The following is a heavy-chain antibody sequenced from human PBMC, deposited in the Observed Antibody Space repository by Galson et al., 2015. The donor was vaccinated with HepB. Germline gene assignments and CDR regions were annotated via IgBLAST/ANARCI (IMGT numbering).Heavy chain of an antibody. Sequence: SVKVSCKASGGTFSSYAISWVRQAPGQGLEWMGGIIPIFGTANYAQKFRGRVTITADESTSTAYMELSSLRSEDTAVYYCARGGTNYDSSGYYFDYWGQGTLVTVSS. CDR2: IIPIFGTA. J-gene: IGHJ4*02. V-gene: IGHV1-69*13. CDR3: ARGGTNYDSSGYYFDY. D-gene: IGHD3-22*01. CDR1: GGTFSSYA.